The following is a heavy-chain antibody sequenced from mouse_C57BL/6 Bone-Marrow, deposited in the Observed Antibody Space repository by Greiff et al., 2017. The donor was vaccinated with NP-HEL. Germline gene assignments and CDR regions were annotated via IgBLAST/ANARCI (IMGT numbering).Heavy chain of an antibody. CDR2: IYPGSGNT. Sequence: QVQLQQSGAELVRPGASVKLSCKASGYTFTDYYINWVKQRPGQGLEWIARIYPGSGNTYYNEKFKGKATLTAEKSSSTAYMQLSSLTSEDSAVYFCARSGTRRRYYFDYWGQGTTLTVSS. D-gene: IGHD1-1*01. CDR3: ARSGTRRRYYFDY. V-gene: IGHV1-76*01. CDR1: GYTFTDYY. J-gene: IGHJ2*01.